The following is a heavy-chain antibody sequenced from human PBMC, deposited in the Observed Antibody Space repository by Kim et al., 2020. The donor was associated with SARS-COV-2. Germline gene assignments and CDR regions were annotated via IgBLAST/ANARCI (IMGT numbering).Heavy chain of an antibody. CDR3: ARDRGTYSDY. Sequence: ASVKVSCKASGYSFTGYYLHWLRQAPGQGLEWVGWINPNSGVTKYAQKFQGRVTMTRDTSISTAYMELSSLRSDDTAVYYCARDRGTYSDYWGQGTVVTVSS. J-gene: IGHJ4*02. D-gene: IGHD2-21*01. CDR1: GYSFTGYY. CDR2: INPNSGVT. V-gene: IGHV1-2*02.